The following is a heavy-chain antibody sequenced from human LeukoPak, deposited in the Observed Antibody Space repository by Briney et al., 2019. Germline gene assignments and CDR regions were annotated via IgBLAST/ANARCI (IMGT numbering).Heavy chain of an antibody. D-gene: IGHD5-24*01. V-gene: IGHV4-39*01. CDR3: ASPRGEMATITGVGAFDI. Sequence: SETLSLTCTVSGGSISSSSYYWGWIRQPPGKGLEWIGSIYYSGSTYYNPSLKSRVTISVDTSKNQFSLKLSSVTAADTAVYYCASPRGEMATITGVGAFDIWGQGTMVTVSS. J-gene: IGHJ3*02. CDR1: GGSISSSSYY. CDR2: IYYSGST.